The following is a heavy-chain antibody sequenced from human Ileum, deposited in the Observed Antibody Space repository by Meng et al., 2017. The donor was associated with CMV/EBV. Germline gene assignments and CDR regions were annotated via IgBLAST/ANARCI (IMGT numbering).Heavy chain of an antibody. J-gene: IGHJ6*02. CDR1: GFTFSSYS. CDR3: AREDCSSTSCYLGYYYYGMDV. D-gene: IGHD2-2*01. CDR2: ISSSSSYI. V-gene: IGHV3-21*01. Sequence: GESLKISCAASGFTFSSYSMNWVRQAPGKGLEWVSSISSSSSYIYYADSVKGRFTISRDNAKNSLYLQMTSLRAEDTAVYYCAREDCSSTSCYLGYYYYGMDVWGQGTTVTVSS.